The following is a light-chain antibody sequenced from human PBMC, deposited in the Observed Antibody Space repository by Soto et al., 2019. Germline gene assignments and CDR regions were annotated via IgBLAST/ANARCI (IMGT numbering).Light chain of an antibody. J-gene: IGKJ5*01. Sequence: AIQLRQSPSSLSASVGDRVTITCRASQGISSALAWYQQKPGKAPKLLIYDASSLESGVPSRFSGSGSGTDFTLTISSLQPEDFATYYCQQFNSYPVTFGQGTRLEIK. CDR2: DAS. V-gene: IGKV1-13*02. CDR3: QQFNSYPVT. CDR1: QGISSA.